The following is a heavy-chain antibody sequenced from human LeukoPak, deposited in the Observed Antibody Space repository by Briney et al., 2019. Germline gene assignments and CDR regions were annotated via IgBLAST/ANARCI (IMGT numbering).Heavy chain of an antibody. CDR1: GFIFSSYS. J-gene: IGHJ4*02. CDR2: INSNGGDT. D-gene: IGHD3-10*01. Sequence: PGGSLRLSCSASGFIFSSYSMHWVRQAPGKGLDYVSAINSNGGDTYYADPVKGRFTVSRDNSKNTLYLQMSSLRAEDTAIYYCVRVFGSGSGKYYADYWGQGTLVTVSS. V-gene: IGHV3-64D*06. CDR3: VRVFGSGSGKYYADY.